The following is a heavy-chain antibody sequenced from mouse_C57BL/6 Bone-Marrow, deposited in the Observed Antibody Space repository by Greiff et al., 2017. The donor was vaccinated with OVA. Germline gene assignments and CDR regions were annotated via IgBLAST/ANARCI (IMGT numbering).Heavy chain of an antibody. Sequence: QVQLKQSGAELVRPGTSVKMSCKASGYTFTNYWIGWAKQRPGHGLEWIGDIYPGGGYTNYNEKFKGKATLTADKSSSTAYMQFSSLTSEDSAIYDCARHEYATGFDYWGQGTTLTVSS. CDR2: IYPGGGYT. CDR1: GYTFTNYW. D-gene: IGHD5-2*01. J-gene: IGHJ2*01. V-gene: IGHV1-63*01. CDR3: ARHEYATGFDY.